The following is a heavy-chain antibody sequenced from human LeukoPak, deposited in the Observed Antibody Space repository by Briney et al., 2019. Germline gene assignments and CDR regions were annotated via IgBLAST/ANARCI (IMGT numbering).Heavy chain of an antibody. J-gene: IGHJ4*02. CDR1: GFTFSNAW. CDR3: AKVSPGLPFDY. V-gene: IGHV3-15*01. CDR2: IKSKTDGGTT. Sequence: GGSLRLSCAASGFTFSNAWMSWVRQAPGKGLEWVGRIKSKTDGGTTDYAAPVKGRFTISRDDSKNTLYLQMNSLKTEDTAVYYCAKVSPGLPFDYWGQGTLVTVSS.